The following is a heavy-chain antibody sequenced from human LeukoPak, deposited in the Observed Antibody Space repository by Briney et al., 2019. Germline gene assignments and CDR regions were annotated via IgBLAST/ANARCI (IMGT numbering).Heavy chain of an antibody. J-gene: IGHJ4*02. V-gene: IGHV1-8*01. CDR1: GYTFTSYD. Sequence: ASVKVSCKASGYTFTSYDINWVRQATGQGLEWMGWMNPNSGNTGYAQKFQGRVTMTRNTSISTAYMELNSLRAEDTAVYYCAREPPIAAAGTSPYWGQGTLVTVSS. CDR2: MNPNSGNT. D-gene: IGHD6-13*01. CDR3: AREPPIAAAGTSPY.